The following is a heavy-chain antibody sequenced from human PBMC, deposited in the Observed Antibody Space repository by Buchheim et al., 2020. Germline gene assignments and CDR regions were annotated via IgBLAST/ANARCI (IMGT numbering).Heavy chain of an antibody. CDR3: AREYWNSY. Sequence: EVQLVESGGGLVQPGGSLRLSCATFGFSFSDYEMNWVRQAPGKGLEWVSYISSSGGVIYYADSVKGRFTISRDNTNNLLSLQMNSLRAEDTALYYCAREYWNSYWGQGT. V-gene: IGHV3-48*03. CDR2: ISSSGGVI. D-gene: IGHD1-7*01. CDR1: GFSFSDYE. J-gene: IGHJ4*02.